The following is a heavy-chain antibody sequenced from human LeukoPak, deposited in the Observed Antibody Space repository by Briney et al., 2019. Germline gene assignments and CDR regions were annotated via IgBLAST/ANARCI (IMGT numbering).Heavy chain of an antibody. CDR1: GGSISSSSYY. CDR2: IYYSGST. V-gene: IGHV4-61*01. D-gene: IGHD6-19*01. J-gene: IGHJ4*02. Sequence: SETLSLTCTVSGGSISSSSYYWSWIRQPPGKGLEWIGYIYYSGSTNYNPSLKSRVTISVDTSKNQFSLKLSSMTAADTAVYYCARHHRSGAYYFDYWGQGTLVTVSS. CDR3: ARHHRSGAYYFDY.